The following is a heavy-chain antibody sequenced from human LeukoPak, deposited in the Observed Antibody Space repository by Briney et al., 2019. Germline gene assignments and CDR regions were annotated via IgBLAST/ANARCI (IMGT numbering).Heavy chain of an antibody. CDR2: IYSGGST. D-gene: IGHD3-9*01. CDR1: GWTLSKNY. CDR3: ARDDILTGYGY. V-gene: IGHV3-53*01. Sequence: GGALRQTCAASGWTLSKNYMSGVRQAPGKGLEWVSVIYSGGSTYYTDSVKGRFTISRDKSKNTLYRQMTSVRAVDTSVYYYARDDILTGYGYWGQGTRVTVTS. J-gene: IGHJ4*02.